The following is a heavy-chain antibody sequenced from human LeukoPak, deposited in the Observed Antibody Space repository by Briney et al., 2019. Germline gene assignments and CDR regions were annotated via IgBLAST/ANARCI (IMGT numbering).Heavy chain of an antibody. J-gene: IGHJ4*02. D-gene: IGHD6-13*01. CDR3: ARSSSRGLDY. CDR2: ISGSGGST. Sequence: GGSLRLPCEASGFTFSSYPMSWVRQAPRKGRKWVSAISGSGGSTYYADSVKGRFTISRDNSKNTLYLQMNSLSAEDTAVYYCARSSSRGLDYWGQGTLVTVSS. CDR1: GFTFSSYP. V-gene: IGHV3-23*01.